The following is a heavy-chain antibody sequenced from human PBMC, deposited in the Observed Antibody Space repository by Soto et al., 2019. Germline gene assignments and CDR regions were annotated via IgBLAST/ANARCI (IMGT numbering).Heavy chain of an antibody. D-gene: IGHD3-22*01. V-gene: IGHV3-64*02. CDR2: ISSNGGST. J-gene: IGHJ3*02. CDR3: ARARDYDSSGYLWGAFDI. Sequence: XGFLRLSCASSGFTFSSYAVHGVRQAPGKGLEYVSAISSNGGSTYYADSVKGRFTISRDNSKNTLYLQMGSLRAEDMAVYYCARARDYDSSGYLWGAFDIWGQGTMVTVSS. CDR1: GFTFSSYA.